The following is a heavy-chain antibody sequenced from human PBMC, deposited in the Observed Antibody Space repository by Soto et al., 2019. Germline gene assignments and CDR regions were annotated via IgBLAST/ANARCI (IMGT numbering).Heavy chain of an antibody. Sequence: GASVKVSCKASGYTFTSSAMHWVRQALGQRLEWLGWINAVNGNTKYSQKFQGRVTITRDTSASTAYMELSSLRSEDTAVYYCARDRAFTIFGVARKGPWFDPWGQGTLVTVSS. D-gene: IGHD3-3*01. J-gene: IGHJ5*02. CDR1: GYTFTSSA. CDR3: ARDRAFTIFGVARKGPWFDP. V-gene: IGHV1-3*01. CDR2: INAVNGNT.